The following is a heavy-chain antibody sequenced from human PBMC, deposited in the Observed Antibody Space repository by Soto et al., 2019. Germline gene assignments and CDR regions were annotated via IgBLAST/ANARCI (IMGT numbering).Heavy chain of an antibody. CDR3: HSVGSIAARLFGSYYDGMDV. V-gene: IGHV3-21*01. Sequence: VGSLRLSCAASGFTFSSDSMNWVRQARGKGLEWVSSISSSSSYIYYADSVKGRFTISRDNAKNPLYLQMNSLRAEDTAVYYCHSVGSIAARLFGSYYDGMDVWGQGT. CDR1: GFTFSSDS. CDR2: ISSSSSYI. D-gene: IGHD6-6*01. J-gene: IGHJ6*02.